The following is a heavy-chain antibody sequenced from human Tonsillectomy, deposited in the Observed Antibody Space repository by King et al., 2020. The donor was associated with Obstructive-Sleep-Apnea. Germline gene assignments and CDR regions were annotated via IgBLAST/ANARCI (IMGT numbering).Heavy chain of an antibody. D-gene: IGHD4-17*01. CDR2: IYYSGST. J-gene: IGHJ4*02. CDR3: ARAYKDYGEVY. Sequence: QLQESGPGLVKPSQTLSLTCTVSGVSISSGGYYWSWIRQHPGKGLEWIGYIYYSGSTYYNPSLKCRVTISLDTSKNQFSLKLISVTAAATAVYYCARAYKDYGEVYWGQGTLVTVSS. CDR1: GVSISSGGYY. V-gene: IGHV4-31*03.